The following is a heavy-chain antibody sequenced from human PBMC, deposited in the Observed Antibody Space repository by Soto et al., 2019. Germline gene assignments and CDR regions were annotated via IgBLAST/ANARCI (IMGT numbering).Heavy chain of an antibody. J-gene: IGHJ6*02. CDR3: ARDGVSSSWYNYYGMEV. V-gene: IGHV4-59*01. Sequence: QVQLQESGPGLVKPSETRSLTCTVSGGSISSYYWSWIRQPPGKGLEWLGYIYYSGSTNYNPALKSRVPISVDTSKNQFSRKLSSVTAADTAVYYCARDGVSSSWYNYYGMEVWGQGTTVTVSS. CDR1: GGSISSYY. CDR2: IYYSGST. D-gene: IGHD6-13*01.